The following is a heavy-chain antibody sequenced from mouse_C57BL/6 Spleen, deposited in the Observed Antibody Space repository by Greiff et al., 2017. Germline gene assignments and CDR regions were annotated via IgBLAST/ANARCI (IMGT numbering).Heavy chain of an antibody. CDR2: IRNKANNHAT. J-gene: IGHJ2*01. CDR1: GFTFSDAW. Sequence: EVQGVESGGGLVQPGGSMKLSCAASGFTFSDAWMDWVRQSPEKGLEWVAEIRNKANNHATYYAESVKGRFTISRDDSKSSVYLQMHSIRTEDTGIYYCTVYSNYRDVDYWGQGTTLTVSS. V-gene: IGHV6-6*01. D-gene: IGHD2-5*01. CDR3: TVYSNYRDVDY.